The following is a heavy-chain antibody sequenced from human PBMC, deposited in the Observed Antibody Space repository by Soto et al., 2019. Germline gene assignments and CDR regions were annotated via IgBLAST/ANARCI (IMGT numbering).Heavy chain of an antibody. CDR1: SGSIDNIYW. V-gene: IGHV3-74*01. J-gene: IGHJ4*02. CDR2: INRDGSTT. Sequence: ETLSLTCAVSSGSIDNIYWWSWVRQVPGKGLVWVSRINRDGSTTYADSVKGRFTISRDNAKNTLYLQMNSLRAEDTAVYYCVSDLLYSSSSGSNYWGPGTLVTVSS. CDR3: VSDLLYSSSSGSNY. D-gene: IGHD6-6*01.